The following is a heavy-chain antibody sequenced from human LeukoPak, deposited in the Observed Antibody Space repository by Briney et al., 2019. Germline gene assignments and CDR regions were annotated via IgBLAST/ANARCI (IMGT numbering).Heavy chain of an antibody. J-gene: IGHJ4*02. Sequence: GGSLRLSCAASGFTFSDYYMGWIRQAPGKGLEWVSHISTSGSTIYYADSVKGRFSISRDNAKNSLYLQMNSLRAEDTALYYCARSVPDYTRFDYWGQGALVTVSS. CDR2: ISTSGSTI. CDR1: GFTFSDYY. D-gene: IGHD4-11*01. CDR3: ARSVPDYTRFDY. V-gene: IGHV3-11*01.